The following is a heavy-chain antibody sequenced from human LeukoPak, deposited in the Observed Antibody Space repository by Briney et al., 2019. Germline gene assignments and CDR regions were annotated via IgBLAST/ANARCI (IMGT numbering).Heavy chain of an antibody. CDR2: VTWNSGGT. Sequence: GGSLRLSCAASGFTFDDYAMHWVRQTTGKGLEWDSGVTWNSGGTGHADSVKGRFTISRDNAENSVHLQMNSLRAEDTALYYCARGQRSTVTALWYFDLWGRGTLVTVSS. D-gene: IGHD4-17*01. CDR1: GFTFDDYA. V-gene: IGHV3-9*01. J-gene: IGHJ2*01. CDR3: ARGQRSTVTALWYFDL.